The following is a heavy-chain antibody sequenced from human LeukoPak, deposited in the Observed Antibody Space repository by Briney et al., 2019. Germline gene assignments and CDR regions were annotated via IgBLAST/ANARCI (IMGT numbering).Heavy chain of an antibody. CDR1: GGSISSYY. CDR2: IYYSGST. CDR3: ARVRTRDYGNYFDY. V-gene: IGHV4-59*01. D-gene: IGHD4-17*01. Sequence: TSETLSLTCTVSGGSISSYYWSWIRQPPGKGLEWIGYIYYSGSTNYNPSLKSRVTISVDTSKNQFSLKLSSVTAADTAVYYCARVRTRDYGNYFDYWGQGTLATVSS. J-gene: IGHJ4*02.